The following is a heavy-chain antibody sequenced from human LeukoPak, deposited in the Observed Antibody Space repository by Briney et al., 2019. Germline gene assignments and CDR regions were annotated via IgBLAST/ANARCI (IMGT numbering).Heavy chain of an antibody. CDR1: GYTFTGYY. D-gene: IGHD2-15*01. J-gene: IGHJ4*02. CDR3: ARDLGLYGYCSGGSCYSEDY. CDR2: INPNSGGT. V-gene: IGHV1-2*06. Sequence: GASVKVSCKASGYTFTGYYMHWVRQAPEQGLEWMGRINPNSGGTNYAQKFQGRVTMTRDTSISTAYMELSRLRSDDTAVYYCARDLGLYGYCSGGSCYSEDYWGQGTLVTVSS.